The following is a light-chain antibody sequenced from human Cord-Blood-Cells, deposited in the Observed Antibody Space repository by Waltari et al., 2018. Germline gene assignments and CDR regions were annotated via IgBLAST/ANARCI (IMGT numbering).Light chain of an antibody. CDR3: YSAADNNWV. V-gene: IGLV3-27*01. CDR1: VLAKKKY. J-gene: IGLJ3*02. CDR2: KDS. Sequence: SYELTQPSSVSVSPGQTARTTCPGDVLAKKKYARWFQQKPGQAPVLVIYKDSERPSGIPERFPGSSSGTTVTLTISGAQVEDEADYYCYSAADNNWVFGGGTKLTVL.